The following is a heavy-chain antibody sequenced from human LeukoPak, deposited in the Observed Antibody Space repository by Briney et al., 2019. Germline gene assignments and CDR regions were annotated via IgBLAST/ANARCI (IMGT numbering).Heavy chain of an antibody. D-gene: IGHD6-13*01. CDR1: GFTFSSYA. CDR3: ARGTEQQLVKSAFDY. Sequence: GGSLRLSCAASGFTFSSYAMHWVRQAPGKGLEYVSAISSNGGSTYYANSVKGRFTISRDNSKNTLYLQMNSLRAEDMAVYYCARGTEQQLVKSAFDYWGQGTLVTVSS. J-gene: IGHJ4*02. CDR2: ISSNGGST. V-gene: IGHV3-64*01.